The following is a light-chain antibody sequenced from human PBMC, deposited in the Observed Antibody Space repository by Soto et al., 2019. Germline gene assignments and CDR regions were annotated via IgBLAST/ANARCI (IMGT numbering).Light chain of an antibody. Sequence: QAVVTQEPSLTVSPGGTVTLTCGSSTGAVTSGHYPYWPQQKPGQAPRTLIHDTTNRHSWTPARFSGSLLGGKAALTLSGAHPEDEADYYCLVYYDDTLTFGGGTKLTVL. V-gene: IGLV7-46*01. CDR1: TGAVTSGHY. CDR3: LVYYDDTLT. J-gene: IGLJ2*01. CDR2: DTT.